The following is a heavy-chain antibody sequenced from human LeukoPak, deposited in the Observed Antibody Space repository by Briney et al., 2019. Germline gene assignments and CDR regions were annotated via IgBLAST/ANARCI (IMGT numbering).Heavy chain of an antibody. J-gene: IGHJ5*02. Sequence: SETLSLTCAVYGGSFSGYYWSWIRQPPGKGLEWIGEINHSGSTNYNPSLKSRVTISVDTSKNQFSLKLSSVTAADTAVYYCARRPKYYYGSGSYFAIWFDPWGQGTLVTVSS. CDR3: ARRPKYYYGSGSYFAIWFDP. CDR1: GGSFSGYY. V-gene: IGHV4-34*01. D-gene: IGHD3-10*01. CDR2: INHSGST.